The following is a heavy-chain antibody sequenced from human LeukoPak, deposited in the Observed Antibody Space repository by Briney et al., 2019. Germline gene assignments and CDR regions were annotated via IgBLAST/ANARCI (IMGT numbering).Heavy chain of an antibody. J-gene: IGHJ4*02. D-gene: IGHD3-22*01. CDR1: GGSISSYY. CDR2: IYYSGST. CDR3: ARTTYYYDSSGYYFDY. Sequence: SEALSLTCTVSGGSISSYYWSWIRQPPGKGLEWIGYIYYSGSTNYNPSLKSRVTISVDTSKNQFSLKLSSVTAADTAVYYCARTTYYYDSSGYYFDYWGQGTLVTVSS. V-gene: IGHV4-59*01.